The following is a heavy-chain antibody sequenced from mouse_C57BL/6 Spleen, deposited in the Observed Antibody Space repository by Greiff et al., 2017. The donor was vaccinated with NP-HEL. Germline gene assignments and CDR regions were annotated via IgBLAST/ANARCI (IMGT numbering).Heavy chain of an antibody. D-gene: IGHD1-1*01. CDR2: INPNYGTT. Sequence: EVKLVESGPELVKPGASVKISCKASGYSFTDYNMNWVKQSNGKSLEWIGVINPNYGTTSYNQKFKGKATLTVDQSSSTAYMQLNSLTSEDSAVYYCAREGIYYYGSSPYYYAMDYWGQGTSVTVSS. CDR3: AREGIYYYGSSPYYYAMDY. V-gene: IGHV1-39*01. J-gene: IGHJ4*01. CDR1: GYSFTDYN.